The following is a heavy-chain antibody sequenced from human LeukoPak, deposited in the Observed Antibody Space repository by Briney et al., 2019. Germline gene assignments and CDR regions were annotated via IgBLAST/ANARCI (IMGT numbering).Heavy chain of an antibody. CDR1: GGSFSGYY. CDR2: INHSGST. CDR3: ARGLNRYCSSTSCYTQDDRNWFDP. J-gene: IGHJ5*02. Sequence: RSSEALSLTCAVYGGSFSGYYWSWIRQPPGKGLEWIGEINHSGSTNYNPSLKSRVTISVDTSKNQFSLKLSSVTAADTAVYYCARGLNRYCSSTSCYTQDDRNWFDPWGQGTLVTVSS. V-gene: IGHV4-34*01. D-gene: IGHD2-2*02.